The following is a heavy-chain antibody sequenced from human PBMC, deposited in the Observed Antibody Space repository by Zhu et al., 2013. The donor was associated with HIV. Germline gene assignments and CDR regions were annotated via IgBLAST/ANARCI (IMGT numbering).Heavy chain of an antibody. V-gene: IGHV1-69*06. CDR1: GGTFSSYA. J-gene: IGHJ4*02. CDR2: IIPIFGTA. Sequence: QLVQSGAEVKKPGSSVKVSCKASGGTFSSYAISWVRQAPGQGLEWMGGIIPIFGTANYAQKFQGRVTITADKSTSTAYMELSSLRSEDTAVYYCATDGHRNDYGGAYFDYWGQGTLVTVSS. D-gene: IGHD4-17*01. CDR3: ATDGHRNDYGGAYFDY.